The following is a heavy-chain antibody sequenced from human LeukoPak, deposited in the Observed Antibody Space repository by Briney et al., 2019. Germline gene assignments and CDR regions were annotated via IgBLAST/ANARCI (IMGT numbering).Heavy chain of an antibody. CDR2: IYYSGST. CDR3: ARVDYYDSSGYPHGAFDI. Sequence: SETLSLTCTVSGGSISSSSYYWGWIRQPPGKGLEWIGSIYYSGSTYYNPSLKSRVTISVDTSKNQFSLKLSSVTAADTAVYYCARVDYYDSSGYPHGAFDIWGQGTMVTVSS. CDR1: GGSISSSSYY. D-gene: IGHD3-22*01. V-gene: IGHV4-39*07. J-gene: IGHJ3*02.